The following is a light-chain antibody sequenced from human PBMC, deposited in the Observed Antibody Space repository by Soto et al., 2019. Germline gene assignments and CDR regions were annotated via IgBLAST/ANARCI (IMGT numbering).Light chain of an antibody. J-gene: IGKJ4*01. CDR2: DAS. CDR1: ESVDIY. V-gene: IGKV3-11*01. Sequence: ETVLTQSPATLSLSPGETATLSCRASESVDIYLAWYQQKPGQAPRLLIYDASSSATGIPARFSGSGSGTEVTLTISSVEPEDSAVYYVQQRGNCPLLSFGGGTRVVIK. CDR3: QQRGNCPLLS.